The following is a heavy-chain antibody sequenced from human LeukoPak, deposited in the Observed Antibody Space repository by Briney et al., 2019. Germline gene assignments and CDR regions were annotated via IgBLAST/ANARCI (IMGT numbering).Heavy chain of an antibody. CDR3: ARDVYYGSGSPRLDY. V-gene: IGHV3-48*01. D-gene: IGHD3-10*01. J-gene: IGHJ4*02. CDR2: MSRSGDII. CDR1: GFTFKNAW. Sequence: GGSLRLSCEASGFTFKNAWMIWVRQVPGKGLESVSYMSRSGDIIYYADSVKGRFTISRDNAKNSLYLQMNSLRAEDTAVYYCARDVYYGSGSPRLDYWGQGTLVTVSS.